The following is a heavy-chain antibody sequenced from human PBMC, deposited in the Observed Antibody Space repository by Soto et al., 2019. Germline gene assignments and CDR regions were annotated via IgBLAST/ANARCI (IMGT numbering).Heavy chain of an antibody. V-gene: IGHV3-23*01. CDR1: GFTFSSYA. CDR3: AKDPTGSVAFDI. J-gene: IGHJ3*02. CDR2: ISGSGGST. Sequence: GGSLRLSCAASGFTFSSYAMSWVRQAPGKGLEWVSAISGSGGSTYYADSVKGRFTISRDNSKNTLYLQRNSLRAEDTAVYYCAKDPTGSVAFDIWGQGTMVTVSS.